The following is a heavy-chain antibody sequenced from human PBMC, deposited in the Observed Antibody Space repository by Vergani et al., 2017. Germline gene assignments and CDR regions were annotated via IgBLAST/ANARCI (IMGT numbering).Heavy chain of an antibody. J-gene: IGHJ4*02. V-gene: IGHV3-21*04. Sequence: EVQLVESGGGLVKPGGSLRLSCAASGFTFSSYSMNWVRQAPGKGLEWVSYISSSSSYTNYADSVKGRFTISRDNAKNSLYLQMNSLRAEDTAVYYCARARYSSGWYDYWGQGTLVTVSS. CDR3: ARARYSSGWYDY. CDR1: GFTFSSYS. D-gene: IGHD6-19*01. CDR2: ISSSSSYT.